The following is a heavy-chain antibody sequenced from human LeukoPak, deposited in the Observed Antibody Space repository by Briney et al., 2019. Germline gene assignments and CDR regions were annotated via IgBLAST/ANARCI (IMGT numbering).Heavy chain of an antibody. Sequence: GGSLRLSCAASGFTFSDYWMSWVRQAPGKGLQWVANIKPDGSEKYYVDSVKGRFTISRDNAKNSLYLQINSLRAEDTAVYYCARERVTVVIFDNWGQGTLVTVSS. D-gene: IGHD4-11*01. J-gene: IGHJ4*02. V-gene: IGHV3-7*03. CDR1: GFTFSDYW. CDR2: IKPDGSEK. CDR3: ARERVTVVIFDN.